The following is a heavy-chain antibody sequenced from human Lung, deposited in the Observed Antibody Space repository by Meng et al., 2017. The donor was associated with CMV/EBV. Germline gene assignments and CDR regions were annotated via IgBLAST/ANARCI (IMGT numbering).Heavy chain of an antibody. J-gene: IGHJ4*02. CDR3: ARGYSGTPS. CDR2: IYSGGLT. D-gene: IGHD1-26*01. Sequence: GESLKISCEGSGFPITSDYMTWVRQAPGKGLEWVSGIYSGGLTYYADSVKGRFTMSRDNSKNTLYLQMNSLRAEDTAMYYCARGYSGTPSWGQRTLVTVSS. V-gene: IGHV3-53*01. CDR1: GFPITSDY.